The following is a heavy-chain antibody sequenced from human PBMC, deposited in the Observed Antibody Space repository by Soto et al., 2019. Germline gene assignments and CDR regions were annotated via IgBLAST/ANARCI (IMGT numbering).Heavy chain of an antibody. CDR3: AGSGGGEDY. D-gene: IGHD3-16*01. V-gene: IGHV4-4*02. J-gene: IGHJ4*02. CDR2: IYHSGST. CDR1: GGSISSSHW. Sequence: QVQLQESGPGLVKPSGTLSLSCAVSGGSISSSHWWTWVRQPPGKGLEWIGEIYHSGSTNYNPSLKGRVTHSVNPARNQFPPNLGFGARADPAVYYWAGSGGGEDYWGQGILVTVSS.